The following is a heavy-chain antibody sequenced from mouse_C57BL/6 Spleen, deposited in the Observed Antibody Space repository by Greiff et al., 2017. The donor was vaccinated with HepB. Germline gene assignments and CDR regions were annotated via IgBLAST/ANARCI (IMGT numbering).Heavy chain of an antibody. V-gene: IGHV1-80*01. Sequence: QVQLKESGAELVKPGASVKISCKASGYAFSSYWMNWVKQRPGKGLEWIGQIYPGDGDTNYNGKFKGKATLTADKSSSTAYMQLSSLTSEDSAVYFCARSLYDYDGGGYAMDYWGQGTSVTVSS. CDR3: ARSLYDYDGGGYAMDY. CDR1: GYAFSSYW. J-gene: IGHJ4*01. CDR2: IYPGDGDT. D-gene: IGHD2-4*01.